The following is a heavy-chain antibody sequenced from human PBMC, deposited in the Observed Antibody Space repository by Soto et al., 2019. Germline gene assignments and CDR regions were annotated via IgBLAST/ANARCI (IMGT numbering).Heavy chain of an antibody. V-gene: IGHV4-30-4*01. CDR3: ARGDGYCDILTGYYNRSPFVC. D-gene: IGHD3-9*01. J-gene: IGHJ4*02. CDR1: GGSISSGDYY. Sequence: QLHLQESGPGLVKPSQTLALTCTVSGGSISSGDYYWGWIRQPPGKGLEWIGYISSSGSTYYNPSFKSRGIISVVTSKKHFSLKLSSVTASDTAVYYCARGDGYCDILTGYYNRSPFVCWGQGTLVCVSS. CDR2: ISSSGST.